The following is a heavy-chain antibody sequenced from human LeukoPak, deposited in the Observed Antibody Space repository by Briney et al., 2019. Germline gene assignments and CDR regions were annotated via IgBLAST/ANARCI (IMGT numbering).Heavy chain of an antibody. D-gene: IGHD2-2*02. CDR2: ITPNSGGT. CDR3: ARGFRLSAIEDWFDP. V-gene: IGHV1-2*02. CDR1: GYTFTAYY. Sequence: ASVKVSCKASGYTFTAYYMHWVRQAPGQGLEWMGWITPNSGGTKYAQRFQGRVTMTRDTSISTAYMKLSGLRSDDTAVYYCARGFRLSAIEDWFDPWGQGTLVTVSS. J-gene: IGHJ5*02.